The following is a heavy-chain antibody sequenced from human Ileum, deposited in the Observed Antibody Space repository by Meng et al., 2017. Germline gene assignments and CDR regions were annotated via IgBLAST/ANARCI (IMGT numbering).Heavy chain of an antibody. CDR1: GFTFSSYA. J-gene: IGHJ3*02. CDR3: ARQEYCGGDCDSDAFDI. Sequence: GGSLRLSVAAPGFTFSSYAMNWVRKAPGKGLEWMAVILYDGSNKYYTDSVKGRFTISRDNSKNTKYLQMNSLRAEDTAVYYCARQEYCGGDCDSDAFDIWGQGTMVTVSS. CDR2: ILYDGSNK. V-gene: IGHV3-30*04. D-gene: IGHD2-21*02.